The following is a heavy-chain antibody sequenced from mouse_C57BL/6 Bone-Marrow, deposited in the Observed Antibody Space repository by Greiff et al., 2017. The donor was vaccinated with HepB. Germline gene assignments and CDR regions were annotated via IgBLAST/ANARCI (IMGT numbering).Heavy chain of an antibody. Sequence: VQLQQSGPGLVKPSPSLSLTCSVTGYSITSGYYWNWIRQFPGNKLEWMGYISDDGSNNYNPSLKNRISITRDTSKNQFFLELTSVTTEDTAPYYCARDYYGSSLYYFDYWGQGTSLTVSS. CDR1: GYSITSGYY. D-gene: IGHD1-1*01. CDR2: ISDDGSN. V-gene: IGHV3-6*01. J-gene: IGHJ2*02. CDR3: ARDYYGSSLYYFDY.